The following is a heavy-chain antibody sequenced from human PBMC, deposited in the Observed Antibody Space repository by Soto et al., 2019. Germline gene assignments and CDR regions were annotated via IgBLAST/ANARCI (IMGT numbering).Heavy chain of an antibody. CDR3: AIIGVPIPYFQH. CDR2: IYYSGST. Sequence: SETLSLTCTVSGASISSSSYYWGWIRQPPGKGLEWIGSIYYSGSTYYNPSLKSRVTISVDTSKNQFSLKLSSVTAADMAVYYCAIIGVPIPYFQHWGQGTLVTVSS. CDR1: GASISSSSYY. V-gene: IGHV4-39*01. J-gene: IGHJ1*01.